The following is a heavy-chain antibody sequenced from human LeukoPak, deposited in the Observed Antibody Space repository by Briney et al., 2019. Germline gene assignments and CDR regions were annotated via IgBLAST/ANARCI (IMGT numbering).Heavy chain of an antibody. CDR1: GDSISSYY. Sequence: SETLSLTCTVSGDSISSYYWSWIRQPPGKGLEWIGYIYYSGSTNYKPSLKSRVTISVDTSKNQFSLKLSSVTAADTAVYYCARGLRAPGPFDYWGQGTLVTVSS. J-gene: IGHJ4*02. CDR3: ARGLRAPGPFDY. V-gene: IGHV4-59*01. CDR2: IYYSGST.